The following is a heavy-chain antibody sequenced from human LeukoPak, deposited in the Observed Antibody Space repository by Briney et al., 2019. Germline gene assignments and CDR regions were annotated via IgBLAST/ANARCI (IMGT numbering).Heavy chain of an antibody. CDR2: INPSGGT. CDR1: SGSLSDKY. Sequence: KPSETLSFTCGVYSGSLSDKYWSWIRQPPGKGLEWIGEINPSGGTNYNPSLKSRVTMSIDTSKNQFSLKLSSVTAADTAVYYCARLSGYHFDYWGQGALVTVSS. CDR3: ARLSGYHFDY. D-gene: IGHD5-12*01. V-gene: IGHV4-34*01. J-gene: IGHJ4*02.